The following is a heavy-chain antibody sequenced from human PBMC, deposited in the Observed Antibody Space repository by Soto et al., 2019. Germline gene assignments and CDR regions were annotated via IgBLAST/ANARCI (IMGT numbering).Heavy chain of an antibody. V-gene: IGHV4-59*01. Sequence: SETLSLTCTVSGGSISSYYWSWIRQPPGKGLEWIGYIYYSGSTNYNPSLKSRVTISVDTSKNQFSLKLSSVTAADTAVYHCPRDRQGYSSSWDYYYYGMDVWGQGTTVTVSS. CDR3: PRDRQGYSSSWDYYYYGMDV. CDR2: IYYSGST. CDR1: GGSISSYY. J-gene: IGHJ6*02. D-gene: IGHD6-13*01.